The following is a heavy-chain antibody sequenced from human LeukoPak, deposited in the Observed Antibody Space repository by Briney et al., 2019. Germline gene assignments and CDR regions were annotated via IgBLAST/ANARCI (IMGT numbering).Heavy chain of an antibody. J-gene: IGHJ6*03. CDR2: IGASGASP. CDR3: AREGGTVTPYYYYYMDV. V-gene: IGHV3-23*01. CDR1: GFTFNNFA. D-gene: IGHD4-11*01. Sequence: GGSLRLSCAASGFTFNNFAMSWVRQAPGRGLEWITSIGASGASPFYADSVKGRFTISRDNSKNTLYLQMNSLRAEDTAVYYCAREGGTVTPYYYYYMDVWGKGTTVTVSS.